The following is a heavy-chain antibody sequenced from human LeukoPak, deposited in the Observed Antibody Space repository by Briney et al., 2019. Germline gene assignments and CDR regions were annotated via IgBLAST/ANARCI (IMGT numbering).Heavy chain of an antibody. J-gene: IGHJ4*02. CDR2: ISYDGSNK. V-gene: IGHV3-30-3*01. Sequence: GGSLRLSCAASGFTFSSYAMHWVRQAPGKGLEWVAVISYDGSNKYYVDSVKGRFTISRDNSKNTLYLQMNSLRAEDTAVYYCARGGPLGYCSSTSCYGNPDYWGQGTLVTVSS. D-gene: IGHD2-2*01. CDR3: ARGGPLGYCSSTSCYGNPDY. CDR1: GFTFSSYA.